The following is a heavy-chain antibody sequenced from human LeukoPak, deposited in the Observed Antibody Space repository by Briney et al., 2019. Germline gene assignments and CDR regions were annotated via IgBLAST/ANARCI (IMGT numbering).Heavy chain of an antibody. CDR1: GYTFTGYY. CDR3: ARVVDSSSRYYFDY. Sequence: GASVKVSCKASGYTFTGYYMRWVRQAPGQGLVWMGWINPDNGGTAYAQKFQGRVTMTRDPSISTAYMELSRLRSDDTAVYYCARVVDSSSRYYFDYWGQGTLVTVSS. D-gene: IGHD6-13*01. V-gene: IGHV1-2*02. J-gene: IGHJ4*02. CDR2: INPDNGGT.